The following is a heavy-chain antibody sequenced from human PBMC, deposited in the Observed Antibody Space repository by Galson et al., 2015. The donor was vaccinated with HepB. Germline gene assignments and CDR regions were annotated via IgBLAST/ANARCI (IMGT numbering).Heavy chain of an antibody. Sequence: ETLSLTCTVSGVSISGYYWTWIRQTPGKGLEWIGSIYYTASTTYNPSLKSRVSISADTSKNQFSLEVNSVTAADTAVYYCARIGPGEHDYWGQGTLVTVSS. CDR3: ARIGPGEHDY. CDR2: IYYTAST. V-gene: IGHV4-59*01. CDR1: GVSISGYY. J-gene: IGHJ4*02.